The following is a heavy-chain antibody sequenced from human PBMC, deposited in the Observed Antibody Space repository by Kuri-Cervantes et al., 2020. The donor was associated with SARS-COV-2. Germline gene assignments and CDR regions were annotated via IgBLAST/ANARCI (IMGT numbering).Heavy chain of an antibody. CDR1: GYTLTELS. J-gene: IGHJ4*02. D-gene: IGHD6-13*01. CDR2: FDPEDGET. V-gene: IGHV1-24*01. CDR3: ARDTRAPPIAASGEPFDY. Sequence: ASVKVSCKVSGYTLTELSMHWVRQAPGKGLEWMGGFDPEDGETIYAQKFQGRVTMTEDTSTSTAYMELRSLRSDDTAVYYCARDTRAPPIAASGEPFDYWGQGTLVTVSS.